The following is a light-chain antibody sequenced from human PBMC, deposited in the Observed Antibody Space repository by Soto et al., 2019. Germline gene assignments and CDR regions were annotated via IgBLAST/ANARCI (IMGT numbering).Light chain of an antibody. Sequence: QAVVTQEPSLTVSPGGTVTLTCASSTGAVTNGHYPYWFQQKPGQAPRTLIYDTSNKHSWTPARFSGSLLGGKPVLTLSGAQPEDGAYYFCLLSFGGARRVFGGGTKLTVL. CDR3: LLSFGGARRV. CDR1: TGAVTNGHY. J-gene: IGLJ2*01. CDR2: DTS. V-gene: IGLV7-46*01.